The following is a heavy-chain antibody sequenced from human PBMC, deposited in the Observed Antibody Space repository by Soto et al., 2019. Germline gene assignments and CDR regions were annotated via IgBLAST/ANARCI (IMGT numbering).Heavy chain of an antibody. D-gene: IGHD3-10*01. J-gene: IGHJ4*02. CDR2: TYYRSKWYN. Sequence: SQTLSLTCAMSGGSVSSNSAAWNWIRQSPSRGLEWLGRTYYRSKWYNDYAVSVKSRITIDPGTSKNQFSLQLNSVTPEDMAVYYCAREGGYYGSGSQFAYWGQGTLVTVSS. CDR1: GGSVSSNSAA. V-gene: IGHV6-1*01. CDR3: AREGGYYGSGSQFAY.